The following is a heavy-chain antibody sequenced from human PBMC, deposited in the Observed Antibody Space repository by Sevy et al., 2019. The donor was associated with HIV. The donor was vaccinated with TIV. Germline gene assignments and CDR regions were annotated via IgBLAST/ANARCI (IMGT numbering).Heavy chain of an antibody. CDR2: IKEDGSGR. V-gene: IGHV3-7*01. J-gene: IGHJ4*02. CDR3: ARLYSSSSGRGLDN. CDR1: GFTFGSYW. Sequence: GGSLRLSCAASGFTFGSYWMTWVRQAPGKGLEWVTNIKEDGSGRFYVDSVRGRFTVSRDNAKKTLYLQMNNLRGEDTALYYCARLYSSSSGRGLDNWGQGALVTVSS. D-gene: IGHD6-6*01.